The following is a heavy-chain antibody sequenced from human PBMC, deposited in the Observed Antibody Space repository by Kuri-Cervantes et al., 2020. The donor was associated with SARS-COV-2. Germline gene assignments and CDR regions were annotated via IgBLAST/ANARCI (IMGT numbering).Heavy chain of an antibody. V-gene: IGHV3-21*04. CDR3: ATPIQVARGRLDY. Sequence: GESLKISCAASGFTFSSYSMNWVRQAPGKGLEWVSSISSSSSYIYYADSVKGRFTISRDNAKNSLYLQMNSLRAEDTAVYYCATPIQVARGRLDYWGQGALVTVSS. D-gene: IGHD1-1*01. J-gene: IGHJ4*02. CDR2: ISSSSSYI. CDR1: GFTFSSYS.